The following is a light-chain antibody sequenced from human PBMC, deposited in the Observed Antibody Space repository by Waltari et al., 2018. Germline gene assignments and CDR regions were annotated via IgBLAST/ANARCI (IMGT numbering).Light chain of an antibody. Sequence: SFVLTLRPSLSVAPVKTSSITLWVYSPGSEDVQWYQQKPGQAPVLVISYDSDRPPGIPGRFSGSNSGQTTTLTSSRVEDGDEADYYCQVWETDSDHVVFVGGTKLTVL. CDR1: SPGSED. CDR3: QVWETDSDHVV. J-gene: IGLJ2*01. CDR2: YDS. V-gene: IGLV3-21*01.